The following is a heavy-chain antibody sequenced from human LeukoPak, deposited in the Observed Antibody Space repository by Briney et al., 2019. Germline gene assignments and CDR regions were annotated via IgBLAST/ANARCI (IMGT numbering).Heavy chain of an antibody. CDR2: ISWDGGST. V-gene: IGHV3-43D*04. Sequence: PGGSLRLSCAASGFTFDDYAMHGVRQAPGKGLEGVSLISWDGGSTYYADSVKGRFTISRDNSKNSLYLQMNSLRAEDPALYYCAKDKGYSSSWYLFDYWGQGTLVTVSS. CDR1: GFTFDDYA. J-gene: IGHJ4*02. CDR3: AKDKGYSSSWYLFDY. D-gene: IGHD6-13*01.